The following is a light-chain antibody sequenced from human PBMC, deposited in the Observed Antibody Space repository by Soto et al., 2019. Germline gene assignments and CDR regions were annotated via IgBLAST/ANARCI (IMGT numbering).Light chain of an antibody. J-gene: IGKJ4*01. V-gene: IGKV3-20*01. Sequence: EIVLTQSPGTLSLSPGERATLSCRASESVSDNYLAWYQQRSGQAPRLVIYGASSRASAVPDRFSGSGSGADFTLTISRLEPEEFAVYYWQQYGSSPLTFGGGTKVEIK. CDR3: QQYGSSPLT. CDR2: GAS. CDR1: ESVSDNY.